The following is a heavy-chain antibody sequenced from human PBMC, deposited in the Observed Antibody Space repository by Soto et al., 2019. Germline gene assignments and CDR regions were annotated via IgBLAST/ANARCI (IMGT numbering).Heavy chain of an antibody. CDR1: GGSFSGYY. Sequence: QVQLQQWGAGLLKPSETLSLTCAVYGGSFSGYYWSWIRQPPGKGLEWIGEINHSGSTNYNPSLKSRVTISVDTSKNQFSLKLSSVTAADTAVYYCARGGPNQPLEMATITEGYFDYWGQGTLVTVSS. CDR3: ARGGPNQPLEMATITEGYFDY. V-gene: IGHV4-34*01. J-gene: IGHJ4*02. D-gene: IGHD5-12*01. CDR2: INHSGST.